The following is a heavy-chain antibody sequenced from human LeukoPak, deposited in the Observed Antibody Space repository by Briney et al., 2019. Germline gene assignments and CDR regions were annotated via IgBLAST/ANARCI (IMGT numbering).Heavy chain of an antibody. J-gene: IGHJ4*02. V-gene: IGHV3-74*01. CDR3: ARLGSQGGVAALDY. CDR1: EITFSSYS. CDR2: INSDGSST. D-gene: IGHD6-25*01. Sequence: GGSLRLSCAASEITFSSYSMNWVRQAPGKGLEWVSRINSDGSSTSYADSVKGRFTISRDNAKNTLYLQMNSLRAEDTAVYYCARLGSQGGVAALDYWGQGTLVTVSS.